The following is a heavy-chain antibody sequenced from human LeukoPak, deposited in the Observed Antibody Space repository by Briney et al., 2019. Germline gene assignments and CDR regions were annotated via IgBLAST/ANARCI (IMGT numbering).Heavy chain of an antibody. CDR1: RYPFTSYA. Sequence: ASVKVSCKASRYPFTSYAMHWVRQAPGQRLEWMGWIHVGNGNTECSQKFQGRVTITRDTPATTTYMELSSLRSEDTAVYYCARGPEHYYYYGMDVWGQGTTVTVSS. V-gene: IGHV1-3*01. CDR2: IHVGNGNT. CDR3: ARGPEHYYYYGMDV. J-gene: IGHJ6*02.